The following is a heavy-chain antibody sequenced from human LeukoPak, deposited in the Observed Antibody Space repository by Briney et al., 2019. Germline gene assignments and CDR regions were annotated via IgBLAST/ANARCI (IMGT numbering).Heavy chain of an antibody. D-gene: IGHD3-10*02. V-gene: IGHV3-23*01. CDR1: GFTFISYA. CDR3: AKDLPVRGVIITPFDY. Sequence: PGGSLRLSCAASGFTFISYAMSWVRQAPGKGLEWVSSISITGGNTYYADSVKGRFTISRDNSKNTLYLQMDILRAEGTAVYYCAKDLPVRGVIITPFDYWGQGTLVTVSS. CDR2: ISITGGNT. J-gene: IGHJ4*02.